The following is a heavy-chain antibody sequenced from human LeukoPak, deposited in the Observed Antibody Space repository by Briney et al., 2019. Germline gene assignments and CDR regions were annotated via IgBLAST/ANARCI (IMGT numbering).Heavy chain of an antibody. D-gene: IGHD2-21*01. CDR3: ARARDLIAAHPGLNWFDP. CDR2: INPSGGST. CDR1: GYTFTSYY. V-gene: IGHV1-46*01. J-gene: IGHJ5*02. Sequence: ASVKVSCKASGYTFTSYYMHWVRQAPGQGLEWMGIINPSGGSTSYAQKFQGRVTMTRDMSTSTVYMELSSLRSEDTAVYYCARARDLIAAHPGLNWFDPWGQGTLVTVSS.